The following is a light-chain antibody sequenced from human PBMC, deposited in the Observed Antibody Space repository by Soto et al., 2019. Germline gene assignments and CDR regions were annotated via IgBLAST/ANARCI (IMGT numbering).Light chain of an antibody. CDR3: QQSHT. J-gene: IGKJ2*01. CDR2: KAS. V-gene: IGKV1-5*03. Sequence: DIQMTQSPSTLSASVGDRVTITCRASQSISGWLAWYQQKPGKAPKLLIYKASSLESGVPSRFSGSGSGTEFTLTISSLQPDDFATYYCQQSHTFGQGTKLEIK. CDR1: QSISGW.